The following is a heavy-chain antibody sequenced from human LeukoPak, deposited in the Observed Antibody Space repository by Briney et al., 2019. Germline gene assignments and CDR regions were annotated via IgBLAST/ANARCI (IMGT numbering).Heavy chain of an antibody. V-gene: IGHV4-59*12. CDR1: GGSISSYY. Sequence: PSETLSLTCTVSGGSISSYYWSWIRQSPGKGLEWIGYTHYSGSTDHNPSLKSRVSISLDTSKNQFSLKLSSVTAADTAVYYCARTNVLLWFGEGPNWFNPWGQGTLVTVSS. CDR2: THYSGST. CDR3: ARTNVLLWFGEGPNWFNP. D-gene: IGHD3-10*01. J-gene: IGHJ5*02.